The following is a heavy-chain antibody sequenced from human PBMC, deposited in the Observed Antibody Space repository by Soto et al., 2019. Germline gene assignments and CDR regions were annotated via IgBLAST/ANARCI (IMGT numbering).Heavy chain of an antibody. V-gene: IGHV3-30*18. Sequence: QVKLVESGGGVVQPGKSLTLSCSVSGFTLRSYAMHWVRQTPGKGLEWVAVIKSDGTSQYYRDSVKGRFFVSRDNSRNRVYLQMNSLRVDDSAVYYCAKPRSSLEWPPFDPWGPGTRVTVSS. CDR3: AKPRSSLEWPPFDP. J-gene: IGHJ5*02. CDR2: IKSDGTSQ. D-gene: IGHD3-3*01. CDR1: GFTLRSYA.